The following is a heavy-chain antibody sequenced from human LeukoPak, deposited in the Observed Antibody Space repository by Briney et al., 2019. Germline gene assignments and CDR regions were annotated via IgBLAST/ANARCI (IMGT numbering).Heavy chain of an antibody. CDR1: VGSISSYY. J-gene: IGHJ6*03. Sequence: PSETLSLTCTVSVGSISSYYWSWIRQPPGKGLEWIGYFYYSGSTNYNPSLKSRVTISVDTSKNQFSLKLSSVTAADTAVYYCARVDGRDGYNYDYYYYMDVWGKGTTVTVSS. D-gene: IGHD5-24*01. V-gene: IGHV4-59*01. CDR3: ARVDGRDGYNYDYYYYMDV. CDR2: FYYSGST.